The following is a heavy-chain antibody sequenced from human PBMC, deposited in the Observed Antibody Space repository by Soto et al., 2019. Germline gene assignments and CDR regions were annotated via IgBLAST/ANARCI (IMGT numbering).Heavy chain of an antibody. CDR3: ARLLYYCSGGSCYGYAFDI. Sequence: GESLKISCKGSGYSFTSYWIGWVRQMPGKGLEWMGIIYPGDSDTRYSPSFQGQVTISAAKSISTAYLQWSRLKASDTAMYYCARLLYYCSGGSCYGYAFDIWGQGTMVTVSS. V-gene: IGHV5-51*01. CDR1: GYSFTSYW. D-gene: IGHD2-15*01. CDR2: IYPGDSDT. J-gene: IGHJ3*02.